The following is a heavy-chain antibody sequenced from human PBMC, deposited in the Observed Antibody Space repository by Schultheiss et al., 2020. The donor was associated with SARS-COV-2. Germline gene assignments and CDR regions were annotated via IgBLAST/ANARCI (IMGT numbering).Heavy chain of an antibody. CDR2: IYYSGST. Sequence: SETLSLTCTVSGGSISSGGYYWSWIRQHPGKGLEWIGYIYYSGSTYYNPSLKSLVTISVDTSKNQFSLKLSSVTAADTAVYYCARGQLRFFPPDYWGQGTLVTVSS. CDR1: GGSISSGGYY. CDR3: ARGQLRFFPPDY. V-gene: IGHV4-31*01. J-gene: IGHJ4*02. D-gene: IGHD3-3*01.